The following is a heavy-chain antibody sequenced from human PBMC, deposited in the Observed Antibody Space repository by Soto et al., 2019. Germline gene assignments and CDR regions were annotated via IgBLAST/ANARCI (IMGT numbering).Heavy chain of an antibody. CDR2: IYHSGST. D-gene: IGHD6-13*01. CDR3: AREFGSSSWYGRDYYYYGMDV. Sequence: SETLSLTCAVSGGSISSSNWWSWVRQPPGKGLEWIGEIYHSGSTNYNPSLKSRVTISVDKSKNQFSLKLSSVTAADTAVYYCAREFGSSSWYGRDYYYYGMDVWGQGTTVTVSS. V-gene: IGHV4-4*02. J-gene: IGHJ6*02. CDR1: GGSISSSNW.